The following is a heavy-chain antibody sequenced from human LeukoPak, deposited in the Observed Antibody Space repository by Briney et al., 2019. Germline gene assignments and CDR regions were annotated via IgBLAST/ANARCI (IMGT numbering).Heavy chain of an antibody. CDR2: IYTSGST. J-gene: IGHJ6*02. Sequence: SETLSLTCTVSGVSISSYYWSWIRQPAGKGLEWIGRIYTSGSTNYNPSLKSRVTMSVDTSKNQFSLKLSSVTAADTAVYYCARELIIYGSGSWPHYYYYYGMDVWGQGTTVTVSS. D-gene: IGHD3-10*01. V-gene: IGHV4-4*07. CDR3: ARELIIYGSGSWPHYYYYYGMDV. CDR1: GVSISSYY.